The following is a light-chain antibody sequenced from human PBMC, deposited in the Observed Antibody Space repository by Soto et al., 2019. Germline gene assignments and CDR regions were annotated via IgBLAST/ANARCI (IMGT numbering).Light chain of an antibody. CDR2: LNSDGSH. J-gene: IGLJ2*01. CDR1: SGHSSYA. V-gene: IGLV4-69*01. Sequence: QSVLTQSPSASASLGASVKLTCTLSSGHSSYAIAWHQQQPEKGPRYLMKLNSDGSHSKGDGIPDRFSGSSSGAERYITXXXXXXXXXXXXYCQTWGTGIQVFGGGTKLTV. CDR3: QTWGTGIQV.